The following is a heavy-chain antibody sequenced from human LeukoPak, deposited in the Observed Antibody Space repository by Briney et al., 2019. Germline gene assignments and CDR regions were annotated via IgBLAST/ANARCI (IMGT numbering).Heavy chain of an antibody. CDR1: GFTVSSNY. J-gene: IGHJ4*02. CDR2: IYSGGST. Sequence: GGSLRLSCAVSGFTVSSNYMSWVRQAPGKGLEWVSGIYSGGSTYYADSVKGRFTISRDNYKNTLYLQMNSLRAEDTAVYYCARGRSGSYYDYWGQRTLFTVSS. V-gene: IGHV3-53*05. CDR3: ARGRSGSYYDY. D-gene: IGHD1-26*01.